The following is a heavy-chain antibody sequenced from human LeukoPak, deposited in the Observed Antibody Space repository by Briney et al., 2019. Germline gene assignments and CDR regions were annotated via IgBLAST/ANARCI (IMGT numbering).Heavy chain of an antibody. Sequence: GGSLRLSCAASGFTFNSYAMTWVRQAPGKGLEWVSGISGSGVYIYYADSVKGRFTMSRDNSQNTLSLQMNSLRAEDTAVYYCSRIKHYDYGMDVWGQETTVTVSS. CDR2: ISGSGVYI. V-gene: IGHV3-23*01. D-gene: IGHD5-24*01. J-gene: IGHJ6*02. CDR3: SRIKHYDYGMDV. CDR1: GFTFNSYA.